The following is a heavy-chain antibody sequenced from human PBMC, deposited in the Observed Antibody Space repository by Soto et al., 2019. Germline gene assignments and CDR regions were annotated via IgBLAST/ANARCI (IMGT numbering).Heavy chain of an antibody. D-gene: IGHD4-4*01. CDR1: GFTFSSYW. V-gene: IGHV3-74*01. CDR3: ARVPTTVTTPGMDV. CDR2: INPDGSTT. J-gene: IGHJ6*02. Sequence: GESLKISCAASGFTFSSYWMHWVRQAPGEGLMWVSRINPDGSTTSYADSVKGRFTISRDNAKNTLYLQMNSLRVEDTAVYYCARVPTTVTTPGMDVWGQGTTVTLSS.